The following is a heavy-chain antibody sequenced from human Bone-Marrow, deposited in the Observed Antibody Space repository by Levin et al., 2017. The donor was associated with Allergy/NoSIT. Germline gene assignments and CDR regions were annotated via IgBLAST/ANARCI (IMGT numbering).Heavy chain of an antibody. CDR3: AEIGASSIAAAGEY. Sequence: GGSLRLSCAASGFTFSSYWMSWVRQAPGKGLEWVANIKQDGSEKYYVDSVKGRFTISRDNAKNSLYLQMNSLRAEDTAVYYCAEIGASSIAAAGEYWGQGTLVTVSS. V-gene: IGHV3-7*01. CDR2: IKQDGSEK. D-gene: IGHD6-13*01. J-gene: IGHJ4*02. CDR1: GFTFSSYW.